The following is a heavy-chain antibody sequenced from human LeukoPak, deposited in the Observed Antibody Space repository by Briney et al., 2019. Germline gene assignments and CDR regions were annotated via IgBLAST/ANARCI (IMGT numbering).Heavy chain of an antibody. CDR1: GASFNSDDQY. V-gene: IGHV4-31*03. CDR2: IHPSGML. CDR3: SRGLDSRKLGY. Sequence: SQTLSLTCTLCGASFNSDDQYWHWIRQSPGKGLKWIGRIHPSGMLYNNPSLESRVTMSRDTSKNQFSLNLNSVTAADTAVYFCSRGLDSRKLGYWGQGILVTVSS. D-gene: IGHD3-22*01. J-gene: IGHJ4*02.